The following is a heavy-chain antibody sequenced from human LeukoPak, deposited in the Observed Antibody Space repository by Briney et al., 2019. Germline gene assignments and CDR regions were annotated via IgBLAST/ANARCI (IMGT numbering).Heavy chain of an antibody. CDR3: ARDHYYDSSGYYLVY. CDR2: ISAYNGNT. V-gene: IGHV1-18*01. J-gene: IGHJ4*02. CDR1: GYTFTSYG. Sequence: ASVKVSCKASGYTFTSYGISWVRQAPGQGLEWMGWISAYNGNTNYAQKLQGRVTMTTDTSTSTAYIELRSLRSDDTAVYYCARDHYYDSSGYYLVYWGQGTLVTVSS. D-gene: IGHD3-22*01.